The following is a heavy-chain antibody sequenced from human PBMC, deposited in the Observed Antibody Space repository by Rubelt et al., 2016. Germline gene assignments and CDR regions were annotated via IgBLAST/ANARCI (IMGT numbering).Heavy chain of an antibody. CDR2: IYYGGRT. Sequence: SSYYLTWIRQPPGKGLEYIWYIYYGGRTNFNPSLKSSVTLSVDTSKNQFSLKPSSVTAADTAVYYCAQGGGGWFRDPWGRGTLVTVSS. CDR1: SSYY. V-gene: IGHV4-59*12. CDR3: AQGGGGWFRDP. J-gene: IGHJ5*02. D-gene: IGHD6-19*01.